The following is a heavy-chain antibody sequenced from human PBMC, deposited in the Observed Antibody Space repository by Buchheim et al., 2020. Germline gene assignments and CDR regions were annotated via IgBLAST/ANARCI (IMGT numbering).Heavy chain of an antibody. Sequence: EVQLVESGGGLVQPGGSLRLSCAASGFTFSSYEMNWVRQAPGKGLEWVSYISSSGSTIYYADSVKGRFTISRDNAKNLLYLQMNSLRAEDTAVYYCAREVRLYYYYGMDVWGQGTT. CDR3: AREVRLYYYYGMDV. D-gene: IGHD2-2*01. CDR1: GFTFSSYE. J-gene: IGHJ6*02. CDR2: ISSSGSTI. V-gene: IGHV3-48*03.